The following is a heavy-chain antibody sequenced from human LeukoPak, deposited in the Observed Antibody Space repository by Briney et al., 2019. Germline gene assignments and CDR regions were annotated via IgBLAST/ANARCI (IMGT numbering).Heavy chain of an antibody. CDR3: AKVDDYYGSGSYLVDS. CDR2: IRYDGSKK. J-gene: IGHJ4*02. V-gene: IGHV3-30*02. D-gene: IGHD3-10*01. Sequence: GGSLRLSCAASGSTFSSHGMHWVRQAPGKGLDWVAFIRYDGSKKVYADSVKGRFTISRDNSKNTLDLQMNSLRTDDTAVYYCAKVDDYYGSGSYLVDSWRQRTLVTVSS. CDR1: GSTFSSHG.